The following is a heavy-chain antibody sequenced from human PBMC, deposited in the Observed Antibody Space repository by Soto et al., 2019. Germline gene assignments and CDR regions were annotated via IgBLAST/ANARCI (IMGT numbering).Heavy chain of an antibody. D-gene: IGHD6-19*01. Sequence: GGSLRLSCAASGFTFSSYGMHWVRQAPGKGLEWVAVIWYDGSNKYYADSVKGRFTISRDNSKNTLYLQMNSLRAEDTAVYYCARDKVGGWYYYGMDVWGQGTTVTVSS. CDR1: GFTFSSYG. V-gene: IGHV3-33*01. J-gene: IGHJ6*02. CDR2: IWYDGSNK. CDR3: ARDKVGGWYYYGMDV.